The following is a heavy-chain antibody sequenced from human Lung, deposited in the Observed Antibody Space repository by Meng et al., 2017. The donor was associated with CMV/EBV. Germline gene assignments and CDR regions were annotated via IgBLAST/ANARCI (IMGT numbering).Heavy chain of an antibody. CDR2: IIPVFAIA. D-gene: IGHD2-2*02. CDR3: ARDRTGDCSSTSCYNYYYYYGIDV. Sequence: SVKVSCXASGGTFSSYAFSWVRQAPGQGLEWMGGIIPVFAIANYAQKFQGRITITTDESTSTAYMELSSLRSEDTAVYYCARDRTGDCSSTSCYNYYYYYGIDVWGQGTTVTVSS. CDR1: GGTFSSYA. J-gene: IGHJ6*02. V-gene: IGHV1-69*05.